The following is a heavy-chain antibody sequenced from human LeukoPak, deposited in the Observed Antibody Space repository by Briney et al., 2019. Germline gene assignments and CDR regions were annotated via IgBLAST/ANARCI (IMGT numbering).Heavy chain of an antibody. CDR1: GFTFSHYG. J-gene: IGHJ4*02. CDR3: ARGSIMEARGLGDY. Sequence: GGSLRLSCAASGFTFSHYGVHWVRQAPGKGLEWVAVISYDGSNKYYADSVKGRFTISRDNSKNTVFLEMNSLRAEDTAVYYCARGSIMEARGLGDYWGQGTLVTVSS. D-gene: IGHD2-8*01. V-gene: IGHV3-30*03. CDR2: ISYDGSNK.